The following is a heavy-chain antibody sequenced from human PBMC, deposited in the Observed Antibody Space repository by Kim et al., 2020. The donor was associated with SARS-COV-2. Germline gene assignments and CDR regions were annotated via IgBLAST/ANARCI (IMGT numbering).Heavy chain of an antibody. CDR2: IWYDGSNK. D-gene: IGHD6-13*01. Sequence: GGSLRLSCAASGFTFSSYGMHWVRQAPGKGLEWVAVIWYDGSNKYYADSVKGRFTISRDNSKNTLYLQMNSLRAEDTAVYYCARGPSSSWYGDPYYYYGMDVGGRGTTVTVSS. CDR3: ARGPSSSWYGDPYYYYGMDV. J-gene: IGHJ6*01. V-gene: IGHV3-33*01. CDR1: GFTFSSYG.